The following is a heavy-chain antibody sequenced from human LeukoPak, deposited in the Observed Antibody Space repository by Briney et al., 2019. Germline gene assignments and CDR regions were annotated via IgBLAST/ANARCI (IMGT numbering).Heavy chain of an antibody. V-gene: IGHV4-59*08. CDR2: IYYSGST. CDR3: ARQGMVRGVPGWFDP. Sequence: SETLSLTCTVSGGSISSYYWSWIRQPPGKGLEWIGYIYYSGSTNYNPSLKSRVTISVDTSKNQFSLKLSSVTAADTAVYYCARQGMVRGVPGWFDPWGQGTLVTVSS. D-gene: IGHD3-10*01. CDR1: GGSISSYY. J-gene: IGHJ5*02.